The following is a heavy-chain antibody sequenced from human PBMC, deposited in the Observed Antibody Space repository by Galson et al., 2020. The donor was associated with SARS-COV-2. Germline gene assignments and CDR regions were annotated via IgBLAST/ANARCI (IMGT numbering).Heavy chain of an antibody. J-gene: IGHJ4*02. CDR3: VLFLRGSPVNFDY. D-gene: IGHD3-10*01. CDR2: IKQDGSDK. V-gene: IGHV3-7*01. CDR1: GFTFSNYW. Sequence: GGSLRLSCAASGFTFSNYWMSWVRPAPGKGLGWVASIKQDGSDKSYVDSVKGRFTISRDNAKNSLFLQMNSLRAEDTAMYYCVLFLRGSPVNFDYWGQGTLVTVSS.